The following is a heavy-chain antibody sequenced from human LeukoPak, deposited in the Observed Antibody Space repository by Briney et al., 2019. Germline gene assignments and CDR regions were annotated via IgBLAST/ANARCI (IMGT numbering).Heavy chain of an antibody. Sequence: PGGSLRLSCAASGFTFSNAWMSWVRQAPGKGREWVGRIKSKTDGGTTDYAAPVKGRFTISRDDSKNTLYLQMNSLKTEDTAVYYCTTEDFWSGYYTDYWGQGTLVTVSS. CDR2: IKSKTDGGTT. D-gene: IGHD3-3*01. V-gene: IGHV3-15*01. CDR1: GFTFSNAW. CDR3: TTEDFWSGYYTDY. J-gene: IGHJ4*02.